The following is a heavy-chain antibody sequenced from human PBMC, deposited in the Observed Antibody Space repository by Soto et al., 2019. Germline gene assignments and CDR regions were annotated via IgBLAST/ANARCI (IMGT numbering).Heavy chain of an antibody. Sequence: ASVKVSFKASGYTFTSYYMHWVRQAPGQGLEWMGIINPSGGSTSYAQKFQGRVTMTRDTSTSTVHMELSSLRSEDTVVYYCARDRERGYSEFAYWGQGTLVTVSS. CDR3: ARDRERGYSEFAY. J-gene: IGHJ4*02. CDR1: GYTFTSYY. D-gene: IGHD5-18*01. V-gene: IGHV1-46*03. CDR2: INPSGGST.